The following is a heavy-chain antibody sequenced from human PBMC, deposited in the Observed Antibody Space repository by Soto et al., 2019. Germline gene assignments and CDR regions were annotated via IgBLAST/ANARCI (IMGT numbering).Heavy chain of an antibody. V-gene: IGHV4-39*01. CDR1: GGSISSSSYY. CDR2: IKFSGKT. J-gene: IGHJ6*02. Sequence: SETLSLTCTVSGGSISSSSYYWGWIRQPPGKGLEWIGSIKFSGKTYYSPSLKSRLTISVDTSRNQFSMQLRSVTATDTAVYYCPRHVGSGDVLTGYPRYNYYGMDVWGQGTTVTVSS. D-gene: IGHD3-9*01. CDR3: PRHVGSGDVLTGYPRYNYYGMDV.